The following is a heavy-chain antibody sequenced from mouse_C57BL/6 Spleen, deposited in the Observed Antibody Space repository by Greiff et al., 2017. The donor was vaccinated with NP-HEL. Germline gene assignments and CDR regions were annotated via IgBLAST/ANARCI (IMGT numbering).Heavy chain of an antibody. CDR1: GFSLTSYG. J-gene: IGHJ4*01. Sequence: VMLVESGPGLVAPSQSLSITCTVSGFSLTSYGVHWVRQPPGKGLEWLVVIWSDGSTTYNSALKSRLSISKDNSKSQVFLKMNSLQTDDTAMYYCARHLGYYGSRYGAMDYWGQGTSVTVSS. CDR3: ARHLGYYGSRYGAMDY. V-gene: IGHV2-6-1*01. D-gene: IGHD1-1*01. CDR2: IWSDGST.